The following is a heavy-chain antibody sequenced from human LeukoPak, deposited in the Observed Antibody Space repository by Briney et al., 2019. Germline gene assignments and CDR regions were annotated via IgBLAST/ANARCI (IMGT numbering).Heavy chain of an antibody. Sequence: GGSLRLSCAASGFTFDDYAMHWVRQAPGKGLEWVSGISWNSGSIGYADSVKGRFTISRDNAKNSLYLQMNSLRAEDTALYYCAKDKLYSYYYMDAWGKGTTVTVSS. CDR3: AKDKLYSYYYMDA. D-gene: IGHD3-10*02. CDR2: ISWNSGSI. J-gene: IGHJ6*03. V-gene: IGHV3-9*01. CDR1: GFTFDDYA.